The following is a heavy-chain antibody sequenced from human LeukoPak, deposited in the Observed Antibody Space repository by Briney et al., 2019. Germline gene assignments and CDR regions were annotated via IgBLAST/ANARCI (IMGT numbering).Heavy chain of an antibody. CDR1: GYTFTGYY. V-gene: IGHV1-2*02. Sequence: ASVKVSCKASGYTFTGYYIHWVRQAPGQGLEWMGWINPNSGGTNYAQKFQGRVTMTRDTSISTAYMELSRLRSDDTAVYYCARARDSYYYYMDVWGKGTTVTVSS. CDR3: ARARDSYYYYMDV. CDR2: INPNSGGT. J-gene: IGHJ6*03.